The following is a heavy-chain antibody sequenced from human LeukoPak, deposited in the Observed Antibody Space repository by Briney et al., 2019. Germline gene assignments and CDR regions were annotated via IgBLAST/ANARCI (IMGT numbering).Heavy chain of an antibody. Sequence: ASEKVFYRASGYTFPRYDINRVRQDTGQAREWMGWKNPHSGNTGYAQKLEGRVTMTRNTSISTAYVELSSVRSEDTAVYYYARERRMGSGQPFDYWGQGTLVTVSS. CDR1: GYTFPRYD. J-gene: IGHJ4*02. CDR3: ARERRMGSGQPFDY. D-gene: IGHD6-19*01. CDR2: KNPHSGNT. V-gene: IGHV1-8*01.